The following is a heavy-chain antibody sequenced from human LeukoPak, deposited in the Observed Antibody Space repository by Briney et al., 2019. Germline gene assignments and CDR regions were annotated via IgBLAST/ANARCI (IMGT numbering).Heavy chain of an antibody. D-gene: IGHD3-3*01. CDR3: ARVREIWSGSTGAFYI. CDR2: IKQDGSEK. CDR1: GFTFSSYW. J-gene: IGHJ3*02. Sequence: PGGSLRLSCAASGFTFSSYWMSWVRQAPGKGLEWVANIKQDGSEKYYVDSVKGRFTISRDNAKNSLYLQMNSLRAEDTAVYYCARVREIWSGSTGAFYIWGQGTMVTVSS. V-gene: IGHV3-7*01.